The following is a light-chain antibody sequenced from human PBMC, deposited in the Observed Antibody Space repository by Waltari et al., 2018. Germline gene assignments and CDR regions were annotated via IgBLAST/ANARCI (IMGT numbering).Light chain of an antibody. CDR3: QQYYSIPPWT. J-gene: IGKJ1*01. V-gene: IGKV4-1*01. CDR2: WAS. CDR1: QSLLYSSNNKNF. Sequence: DIVMTQSPDSLAVSLGERATINCKSSQSLLYSSNNKNFLAWYQQKPGHPPKLLIYWASIRDSGVPDRFSGSGSGTDFTLTITSLQAEDVAVYYCQQYYSIPPWTFGQGTKVEVK.